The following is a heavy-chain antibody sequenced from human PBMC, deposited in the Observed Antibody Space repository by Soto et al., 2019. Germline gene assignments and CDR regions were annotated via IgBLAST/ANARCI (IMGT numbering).Heavy chain of an antibody. V-gene: IGHV3-30*10. CDR2: IAYDGSNK. Sequence: GGSLRLSCAASGFTFRLCSIHWVRQAPGRGLEGVAIIAYDGSNKYYIESVKGRFSIYRDNLKDNLYLQMNSVRPDDSAVYYCVRDGGISGHYDAFYXWGQVTMVTVS. CDR3: VRDGGISGHYDAFYX. D-gene: IGHD1-26*01. J-gene: IGHJ3*01. CDR1: GFTFRLCS.